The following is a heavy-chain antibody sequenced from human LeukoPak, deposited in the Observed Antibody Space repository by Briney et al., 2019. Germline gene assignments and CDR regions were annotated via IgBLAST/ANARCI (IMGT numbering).Heavy chain of an antibody. Sequence: GGSLRLSCAASGFTFSSYAMSWVRQAPGKGLEWVSAISGSGGSTYYADSVKGRFTISRDNSKNTLYLQMNSLRAENTAVYYCAKVSSLTTPSGYGYWGQGTLVTVSS. D-gene: IGHD3-22*01. CDR1: GFTFSSYA. V-gene: IGHV3-23*01. CDR3: AKVSSLTTPSGYGY. CDR2: ISGSGGST. J-gene: IGHJ4*02.